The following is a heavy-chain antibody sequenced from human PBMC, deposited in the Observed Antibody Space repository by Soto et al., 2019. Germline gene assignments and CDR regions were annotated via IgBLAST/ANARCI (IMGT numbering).Heavy chain of an antibody. J-gene: IGHJ4*02. Sequence: ESVRISCEGSGYSVAGYWITWVRQKPGRGLEWMGRIDPSGSQTYYSPSFRGHVTISATKSITTVFLQWSSLRASDTAMYYCVRQIYDSDTGPNFQYYFDSWGQGTPVTVSS. V-gene: IGHV5-10-1*01. CDR3: VRQIYDSDTGPNFQYYFDS. D-gene: IGHD3-22*01. CDR1: GYSVAGYW. CDR2: IDPSGSQT.